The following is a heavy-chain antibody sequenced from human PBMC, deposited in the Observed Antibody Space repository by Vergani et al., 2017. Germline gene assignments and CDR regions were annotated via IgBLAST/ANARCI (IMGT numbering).Heavy chain of an antibody. D-gene: IGHD3-9*01. V-gene: IGHV3-30*18. J-gene: IGHJ4*02. Sequence: QVQLVESGGGVVQPGRSLRLSCAASGFTFSSYGMHWVRQAPGKGLEWVAVISYDGSNKYYADSVKGRFTISRDNSKNTLYLQMNSLRAEDTAVYYCAKDILYDILTEEGGYWGQGTQVTVSS. CDR3: AKDILYDILTEEGGY. CDR2: ISYDGSNK. CDR1: GFTFSSYG.